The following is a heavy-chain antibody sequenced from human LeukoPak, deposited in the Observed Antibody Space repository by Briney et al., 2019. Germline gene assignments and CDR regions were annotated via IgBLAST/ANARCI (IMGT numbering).Heavy chain of an antibody. CDR2: LYSAGST. Sequence: PGGSLRLSCTASGFTVSSNYMTWVRQAPGKGLEWVSLLYSAGSTYYADSVTGRFTISRDNSKNTLYLQMNSLRPDDTAVYYCARGFRSNPHDAFDIWGQGTMVTVSS. V-gene: IGHV3-66*02. D-gene: IGHD1-26*01. CDR1: GFTVSSNY. CDR3: ARGFRSNPHDAFDI. J-gene: IGHJ3*02.